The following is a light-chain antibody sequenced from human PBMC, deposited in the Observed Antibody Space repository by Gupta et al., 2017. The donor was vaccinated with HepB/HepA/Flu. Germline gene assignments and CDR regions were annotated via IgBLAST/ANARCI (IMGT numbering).Light chain of an antibody. CDR2: GAS. CDR3: RQTDSSPIT. J-gene: IGKJ4*01. V-gene: IGKV1-39*01. Sequence: DIQMTQSPSSLSASVGDRVTITCRASQNIRNYLIWYQQKPGKAPKVLIYGASSLQSGVSSGFSGSGSGTDFTLTIGRLQPEDVGTYYCRQTDSSPITFGGGTKVEMK. CDR1: QNIRNY.